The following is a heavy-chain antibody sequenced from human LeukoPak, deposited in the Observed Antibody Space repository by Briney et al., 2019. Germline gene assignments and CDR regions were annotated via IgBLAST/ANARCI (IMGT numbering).Heavy chain of an antibody. V-gene: IGHV1-18*01. CDR1: GYTFTSYG. J-gene: IGHJ4*02. CDR3: ARDSYYDYVWGSYRPTTFDY. CDR2: ISAYNGNT. D-gene: IGHD3-16*02. Sequence: ASVKVSCKASGYTFTSYGISWVRQAPGQGLEWMGWISAYNGNTNYAQKLQGRVTMTTDTSTSTAYMELRSLRSDDTAVYYCARDSYYDYVWGSYRPTTFDYWGQGTLVTVSS.